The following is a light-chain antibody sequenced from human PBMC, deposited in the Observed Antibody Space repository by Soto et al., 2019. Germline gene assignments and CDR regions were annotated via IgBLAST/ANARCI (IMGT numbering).Light chain of an antibody. CDR1: QSISSW. V-gene: IGKV1-5*01. J-gene: IGKJ2*01. CDR3: QQYNSYSQT. CDR2: DAS. Sequence: DIQMTQPPSTLSASVGDRVTITCRASQSISSWLAWYQQKPGKAPKLLIYDASSLESGVPSRFSGSGSGTEFTLTISSLQPDDFATYYCQQYNSYSQTFGQGTKLEIK.